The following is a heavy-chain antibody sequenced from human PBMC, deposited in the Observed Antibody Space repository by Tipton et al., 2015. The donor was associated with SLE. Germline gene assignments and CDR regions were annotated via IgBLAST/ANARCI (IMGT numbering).Heavy chain of an antibody. J-gene: IGHJ4*02. D-gene: IGHD3-22*01. CDR1: GFTFSSYS. Sequence: SLRLSCAASGFTFSSYSMNWVRQAPGKGLEWVSSISSSSSYIYYADSVKGRFTISRDNAKNSRYLQMNSLRAEDTAVYYCARAGALDDSSGYYYYYFDYWGQGTLVTVSS. V-gene: IGHV3-21*01. CDR2: ISSSSSYI. CDR3: ARAGALDDSSGYYYYYFDY.